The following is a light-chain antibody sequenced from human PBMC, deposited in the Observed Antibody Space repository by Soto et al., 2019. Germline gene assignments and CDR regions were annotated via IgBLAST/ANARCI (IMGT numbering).Light chain of an antibody. Sequence: QSVLTQPPSVSGSPGQSVTISCTGTTSDVGNNNRVSWYQQAPGTAPKVVIYEVSNRPSGVPDRFSGSKSGNTASLTISGLQAEDEADYYCSSYTSSSPYVFGTGTKLTVL. V-gene: IGLV2-18*02. CDR3: SSYTSSSPYV. J-gene: IGLJ1*01. CDR1: TSDVGNNNR. CDR2: EVS.